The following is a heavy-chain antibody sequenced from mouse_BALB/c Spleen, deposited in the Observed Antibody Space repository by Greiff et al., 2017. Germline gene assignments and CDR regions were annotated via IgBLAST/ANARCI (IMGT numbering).Heavy chain of an antibody. D-gene: IGHD1-1*01. Sequence: EVKLVESGGGLVKPGGSLKLSCAASGFTFSSYAMSWVRQTPEKLLEWVASISSGGSTYYPDSVKGRFTISRDNARNILYLQMSSLRSEDTAMYYCARIYYGSSPCYFDYWGQGTTLTVSS. CDR3: ARIYYGSSPCYFDY. V-gene: IGHV5-6-5*01. CDR2: ISSGGST. CDR1: GFTFSSYA. J-gene: IGHJ2*01.